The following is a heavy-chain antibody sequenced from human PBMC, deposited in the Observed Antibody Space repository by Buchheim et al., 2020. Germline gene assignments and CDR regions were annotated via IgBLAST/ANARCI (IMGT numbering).Heavy chain of an antibody. V-gene: IGHV5-51*01. CDR3: ARQIATDSSGS. J-gene: IGHJ5*02. Sequence: EVQLVQSGAEVKKPGESLKISCQGSGYSFTSYWIGWVRKMPGKGLEWMGIIYTGDSDTRYSPSFPGEVTFSADKSITTAIPQWSSLKASDTAMYYCARQIATDSSGSWGQGTL. D-gene: IGHD3-22*01. CDR2: IYTGDSDT. CDR1: GYSFTSYW.